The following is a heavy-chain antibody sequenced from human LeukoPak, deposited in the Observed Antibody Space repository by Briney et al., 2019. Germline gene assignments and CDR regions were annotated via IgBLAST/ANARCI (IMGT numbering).Heavy chain of an antibody. CDR3: AKDQIAATNTRDFFDY. CDR2: ISGSGGST. J-gene: IGHJ4*02. V-gene: IGHV3-23*01. D-gene: IGHD6-13*01. CDR1: GFMFNIYA. Sequence: PGGSLRLSCAASGFMFNIYAMNWVRQAPGKGLEWVSAISGSGGSTYYADSVKGRFTISRDNSKNTLYLQMNSLRAEDTAVYYCAKDQIAATNTRDFFDYWGQGTLVTVSS.